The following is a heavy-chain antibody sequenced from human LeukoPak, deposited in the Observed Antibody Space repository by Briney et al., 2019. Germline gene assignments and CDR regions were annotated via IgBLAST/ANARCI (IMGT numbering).Heavy chain of an antibody. CDR1: GGSISSYY. V-gene: IGHV4-59*01. CDR3: ARGVVIAPQTFDY. Sequence: PSETLSLTCTVSGGSISSYYWSWIRQPPGKGLEWIGYIYYSGSTNYNPSLKSRVTISVDTSKNQFSLKLSSVTAADTAVYYCARGVVIAPQTFDYWGQGTLVSVSS. CDR2: IYYSGST. J-gene: IGHJ4*02. D-gene: IGHD2-21*01.